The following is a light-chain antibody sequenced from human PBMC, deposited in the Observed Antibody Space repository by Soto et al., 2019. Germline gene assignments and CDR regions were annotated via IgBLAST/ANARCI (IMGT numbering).Light chain of an antibody. CDR3: QQYNNWPPIT. CDR2: GAS. J-gene: IGKJ5*01. V-gene: IGKV3-15*01. CDR1: QSVSSN. Sequence: IVRTQSPATLSVSPGARATLSGRASQSVSSNLAWYQPKTGHAPRLLIYGASTRATGIAARFSGSGSGTEFTLTISSLQSEDFAVYYCQQYNNWPPITFGQGTRLEIK.